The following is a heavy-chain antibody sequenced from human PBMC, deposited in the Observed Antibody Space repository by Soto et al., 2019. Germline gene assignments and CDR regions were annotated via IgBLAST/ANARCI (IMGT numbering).Heavy chain of an antibody. D-gene: IGHD5-18*01. CDR3: ARAREPEYSSAIFFDI. Sequence: GGSLRLSCATSQFTFRSYGMHWVRQAPGKGLQWVAHISYDGHTQDLADSVKGRFTISRDISTNMVYLQMSSLTDEDTAVYYCARAREPEYSSAIFFDIWGQGALVTVSS. J-gene: IGHJ4*02. CDR2: ISYDGHTQ. V-gene: IGHV3-30*03. CDR1: QFTFRSYG.